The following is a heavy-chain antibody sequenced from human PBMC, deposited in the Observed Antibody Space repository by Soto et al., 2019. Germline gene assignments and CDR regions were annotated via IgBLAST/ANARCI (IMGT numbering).Heavy chain of an antibody. J-gene: IGHJ5*02. Sequence: QVQLQESGPGLVKPSQTLSLTCTVSGGSISSGGYYWSWIRQHPGKGLEWIGYIYYSGSTYYNPSLKSRVTISVDTSKNQFSLKLSSVTAADTAVYYCAREVRVIMDYGDNNWFDPCGQGPLVTVSS. V-gene: IGHV4-31*03. D-gene: IGHD4-17*01. CDR1: GGSISSGGYY. CDR3: AREVRVIMDYGDNNWFDP. CDR2: IYYSGST.